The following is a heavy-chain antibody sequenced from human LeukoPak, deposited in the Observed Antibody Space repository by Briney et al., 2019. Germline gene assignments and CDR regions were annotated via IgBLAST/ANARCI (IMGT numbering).Heavy chain of an antibody. CDR3: ARVSFRPYSSLPEDYMDV. Sequence: SETLSLTCTVSGGSISSYYWSWIRQPPGKGLEWIGYIYYSGSTNYNPSLKSRVTMSVDTSKNQFSLKLSSVTAADTAVYYCARVSFRPYSSLPEDYMDVWGKGTTVTVSS. CDR1: GGSISSYY. J-gene: IGHJ6*03. V-gene: IGHV4-59*12. CDR2: IYYSGST. D-gene: IGHD6-13*01.